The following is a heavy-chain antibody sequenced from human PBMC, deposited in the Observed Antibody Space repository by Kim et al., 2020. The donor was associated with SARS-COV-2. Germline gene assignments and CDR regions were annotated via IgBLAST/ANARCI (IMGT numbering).Heavy chain of an antibody. V-gene: IGHV3-7*01. D-gene: IGHD2-21*02. CDR2: MKQDGSEI. J-gene: IGHJ2*01. CDR3: ARDGEYCGDDCYSYWYFDL. CDR1: GFTFGSYW. Sequence: GGSRRLSCAASGFTFGSYWMTWVRQAPGEGLEWVATMKQDGSEIFYVDSVKGRFTISRDNAKNSLYLQMNSLRAEDTAVYYCARDGEYCGDDCYSYWYFDLWGRGTLVTVSS.